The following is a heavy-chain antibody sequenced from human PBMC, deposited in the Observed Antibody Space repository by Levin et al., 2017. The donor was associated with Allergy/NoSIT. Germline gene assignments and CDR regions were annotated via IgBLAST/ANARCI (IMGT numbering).Heavy chain of an antibody. V-gene: IGHV3-23*01. Sequence: GESLKISCVASGFTFGSYAMSWVRQAPGKGLEWVSAITGSGGYTYYADSVKGRFTISRDNSKNTLYLQLSSLRVEDTAVYYCAKGLENYHDTSGYYGWGQGTLVTVSS. CDR1: GFTFGSYA. D-gene: IGHD3-22*01. J-gene: IGHJ4*02. CDR3: AKGLENYHDTSGYYG. CDR2: ITGSGGYT.